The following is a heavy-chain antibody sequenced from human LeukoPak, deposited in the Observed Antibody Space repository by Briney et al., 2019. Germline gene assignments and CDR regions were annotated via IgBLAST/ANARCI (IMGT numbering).Heavy chain of an antibody. CDR1: GFTFSNIA. CDR2: INDSGGST. V-gene: IGHV3-23*01. J-gene: IGHJ4*02. Sequence: GGTLRLSCAASGFTFSNIAMSWVRQAPGKGLEWVSAINDSGGSTYYADSVKGRFTISRDNSKNTLYLQMNSLRAEDTAVYYCADIDTAMVHFDYWGQGTLVTVSS. D-gene: IGHD5-18*01. CDR3: ADIDTAMVHFDY.